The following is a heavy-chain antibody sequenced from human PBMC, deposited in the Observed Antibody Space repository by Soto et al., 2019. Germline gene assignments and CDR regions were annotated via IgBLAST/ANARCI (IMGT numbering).Heavy chain of an antibody. CDR3: AREDTPDTAMSPIYGYYGMDV. V-gene: IGHV3-53*01. CDR1: GFTVSSNY. J-gene: IGHJ6*02. CDR2: IYSGGST. Sequence: EVQLVESGGGLIQPGGSLRLSCAASGFTVSSNYMSWVRQAPGKGLEWVSVIYSGGSTYYADSVKGRFTISRDNSKNTLDLQMNSLRAEDTAVYYCAREDTPDTAMSPIYGYYGMDVWGQGTTVTVSS. D-gene: IGHD5-18*01.